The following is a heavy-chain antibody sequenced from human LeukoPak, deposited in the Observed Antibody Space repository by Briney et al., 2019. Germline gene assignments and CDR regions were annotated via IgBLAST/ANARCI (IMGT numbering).Heavy chain of an antibody. J-gene: IGHJ4*02. V-gene: IGHV3-23*01. CDR1: GFTFSSYA. CDR3: AKGVDSSGYLGFDY. D-gene: IGHD3-22*01. CDR2: ITGRGFAT. Sequence: GGSLRLSCEASGFTFSSYALAWVRQTPGKGLEWVSAITGRGFATHYADSVKGRFTISRDNSKNTLYLQMNSLRAEDTAVYYCAKGVDSSGYLGFDYWGQGTLVTVSS.